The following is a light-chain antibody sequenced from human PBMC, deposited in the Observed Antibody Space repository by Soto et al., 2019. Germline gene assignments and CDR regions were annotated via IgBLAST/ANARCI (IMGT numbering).Light chain of an antibody. V-gene: IGLV1-44*01. J-gene: IGLJ3*02. CDR1: SSNIGSNT. CDR3: ATWDDSLNGVV. Sequence: QPVLTQPPSASETPGQRITISCSGSSSNIGSNTVNWYQQLPGTAPKLLIYTNNQRPSGVPDRFSGSKSGTSASLAISGLQSEDEAAYYCATWDDSLNGVVFGGGTKLTVL. CDR2: TNN.